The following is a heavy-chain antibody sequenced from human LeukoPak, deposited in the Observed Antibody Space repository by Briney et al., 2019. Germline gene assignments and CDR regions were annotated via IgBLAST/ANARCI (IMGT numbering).Heavy chain of an antibody. D-gene: IGHD3-22*01. CDR2: MNPSGST. Sequence: SETLSLTCAVYGGSFSGYYWTWIRQTPGKGLEWIGEMNPSGSTNYNPSLKSRVTISVDTSKNQFSLKLSSVTAADTAVYYCARGRQDVTMVVVVMTAVSYYLDVWGKGTTVTVS. V-gene: IGHV4-34*01. CDR3: ARGRQDVTMVVVVMTAVSYYLDV. CDR1: GGSFSGYY. J-gene: IGHJ6*03.